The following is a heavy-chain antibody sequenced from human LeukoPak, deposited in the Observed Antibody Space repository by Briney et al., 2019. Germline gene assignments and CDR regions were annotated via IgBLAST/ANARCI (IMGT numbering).Heavy chain of an antibody. V-gene: IGHV3-23*01. CDR1: GFTFSSYA. J-gene: IGHJ4*02. CDR2: ISGSGGST. Sequence: QTGGSLRLSCAASGFTFSSYAMSWVRQAPGKGLEWVSAISGSGGSTYYADSVKGRFTISRDNAKNSLYLQMNSLRAEDTAVYYCARGFLGYCSGGSCYHDYWGQGTLVTVSS. CDR3: ARGFLGYCSGGSCYHDY. D-gene: IGHD2-15*01.